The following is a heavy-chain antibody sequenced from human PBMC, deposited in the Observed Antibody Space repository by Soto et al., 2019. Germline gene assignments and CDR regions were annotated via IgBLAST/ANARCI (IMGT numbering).Heavy chain of an antibody. CDR2: ISYDGSNK. D-gene: IGHD2-15*01. CDR1: GFTFSSYA. V-gene: IGHV3-30-3*01. Sequence: GGALRLSCAASGFTFSSYAMYWVRQAPGKGLEWVAVISYDGSNKYYADSVKGRFTISRDNSKNTLYLQMNSLRAEDTAVYYCARVHCSGGSCYRLFDYWGQATLVTVSS. J-gene: IGHJ4*02. CDR3: ARVHCSGGSCYRLFDY.